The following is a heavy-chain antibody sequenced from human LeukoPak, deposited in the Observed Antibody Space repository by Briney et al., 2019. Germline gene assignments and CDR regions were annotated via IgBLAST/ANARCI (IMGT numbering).Heavy chain of an antibody. V-gene: IGHV4-34*01. J-gene: IGHJ4*02. CDR1: GGSFSGYY. CDR2: ISYGGST. Sequence: SETLSLTCAVYGGSFSGYYWSWTRQPPGKGLEWIGSISYGGSTYYNPSLKSRVTISIDTSKNQFSLKLNSVTAADTAVYYCARQRPHFDYWGQGTLVTVSS. CDR3: ARQRPHFDY.